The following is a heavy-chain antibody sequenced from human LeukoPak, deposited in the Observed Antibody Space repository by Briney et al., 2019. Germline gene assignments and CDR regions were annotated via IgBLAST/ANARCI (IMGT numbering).Heavy chain of an antibody. CDR3: ARAVHYGSGSYRRLQSYYYYMDV. Sequence: ASVKVSCKASGYTFTGYYMHWVRQAPGQGLEWMGWINPNSGGTNYAQKFQGRVTMTRDTSISTAYMELSRLRSDDTAVYYCARAVHYGSGSYRRLQSYYYYMDVWGKGTTVTISS. V-gene: IGHV1-2*02. J-gene: IGHJ6*03. CDR2: INPNSGGT. CDR1: GYTFTGYY. D-gene: IGHD3-10*01.